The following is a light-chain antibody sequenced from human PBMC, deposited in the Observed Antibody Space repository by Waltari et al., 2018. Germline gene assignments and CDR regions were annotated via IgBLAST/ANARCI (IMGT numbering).Light chain of an antibody. CDR2: CVS. J-gene: IGLJ1*01. CDR3: ISYTTSSSRGYV. CDR1: STDVAYYKY. V-gene: IGLV2-14*01. Sequence: SALTQPASVSGSPGQSINTSCHGTSTDVAYYKYVHWNPQHPGKTPKLIIYCVSNRPSGASNRFSGSKSGNTASLTISGLQAEDEADYYCISYTTSSSRGYVFGSGTKVTVL.